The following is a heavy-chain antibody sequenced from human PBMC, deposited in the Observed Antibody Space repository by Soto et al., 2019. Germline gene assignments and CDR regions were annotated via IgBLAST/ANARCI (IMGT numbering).Heavy chain of an antibody. J-gene: IGHJ3*02. D-gene: IGHD3-10*01. CDR2: IYYSGST. CDR1: GGSISSYY. CDR3: ASLDRGVIINDAFDI. Sequence: SETLSLTCTVSGGSISSYYWSWIRQPPGKGLEWIGYIYYSGSTNYNPSLKSRVTISVDTSKNQFSLKLSSVTAADTAVYYRASLDRGVIINDAFDIWGQGTMVTVSS. V-gene: IGHV4-59*08.